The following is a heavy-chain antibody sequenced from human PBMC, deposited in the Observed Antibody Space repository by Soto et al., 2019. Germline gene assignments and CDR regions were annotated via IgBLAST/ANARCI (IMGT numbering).Heavy chain of an antibody. J-gene: IGHJ4*02. Sequence: SETLSLTCTVSGGSISSYYWSWIRQPPGKGLEWIGYIYYSGSTNYNPSLKSRVTISVDTSKNQFSLKLSSVTAADTAVYYCARLGATVLESYFDYSGKGTLVTVSS. CDR1: GGSISSYY. D-gene: IGHD4-4*01. CDR2: IYYSGST. V-gene: IGHV4-59*08. CDR3: ARLGATVLESYFDY.